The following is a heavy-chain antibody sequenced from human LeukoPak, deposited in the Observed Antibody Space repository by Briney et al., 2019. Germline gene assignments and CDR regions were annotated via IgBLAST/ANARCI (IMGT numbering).Heavy chain of an antibody. CDR2: IRQDGSEK. CDR3: AKDAQPRPRWFDP. D-gene: IGHD1-14*01. Sequence: GGSLRLSCAASGFIFKDYWMIWLRQAPGKGLEWVANIRQDGSEKFYVDSVKGRFTISRDNANSVLYLQMNSLRAEDTAMYYCAKDAQPRPRWFDPWGQGTLVTVSS. CDR1: GFIFKDYW. V-gene: IGHV3-7*03. J-gene: IGHJ5*02.